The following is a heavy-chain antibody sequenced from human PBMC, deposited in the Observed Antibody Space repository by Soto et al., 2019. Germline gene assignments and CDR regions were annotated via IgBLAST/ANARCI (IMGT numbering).Heavy chain of an antibody. J-gene: IGHJ4*02. Sequence: EVQLVQSGAEVKKPGESLKISCKGSGYSFTSHWIAWVRQMPGKGLEWMGIVYTGDSDTRYSPSFQGQVTMSVDLSINSDYVQWSSLNASDTDMYYCARLDSYGYTIDDRGPGSLVTVSS. V-gene: IGHV5-51*01. CDR2: VYTGDSDT. CDR3: ARLDSYGYTIDD. CDR1: GYSFTSHW. D-gene: IGHD5-18*01.